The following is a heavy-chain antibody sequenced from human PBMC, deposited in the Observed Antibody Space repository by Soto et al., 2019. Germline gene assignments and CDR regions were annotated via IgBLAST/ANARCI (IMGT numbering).Heavy chain of an antibody. CDR1: GFIFSSYN. J-gene: IGHJ4*02. CDR2: ISSGSTYI. CDR3: ARLPVAGTGADY. V-gene: IGHV3-21*01. Sequence: PGGPLRLSCVASGFIFSSYNLNWVRQAPGKGLEWVSSISSGSTYIDYADSVKGRFTISRDNAKSSLYLQMNSLRAEDTAVYYCARLPVAGTGADYWGQGTLVTVSS. D-gene: IGHD6-19*01.